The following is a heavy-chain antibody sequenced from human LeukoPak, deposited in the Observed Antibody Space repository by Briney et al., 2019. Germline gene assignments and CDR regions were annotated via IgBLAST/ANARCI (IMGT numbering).Heavy chain of an antibody. J-gene: IGHJ4*02. CDR1: GGSISSDNYY. CDR2: IYYSGST. Sequence: SETLSLTCTVSGGSISSDNYYWSWIRQPPGRGLEWIGYIYYSGSTYYNPSLKSRVTISVDTSKNQFSLKLSSVTAADTAVYYCASKGYSYGFGTAFDYWGQGTLVTVSS. D-gene: IGHD5-18*01. V-gene: IGHV4-30-4*01. CDR3: ASKGYSYGFGTAFDY.